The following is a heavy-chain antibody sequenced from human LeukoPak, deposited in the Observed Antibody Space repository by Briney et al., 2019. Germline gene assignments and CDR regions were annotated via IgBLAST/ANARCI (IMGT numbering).Heavy chain of an antibody. Sequence: GGSLRLSCAASGFTFSFYGIHWVRQAPGKGLEWVAFIQNDGSNKYYANSVRGRFTVSRDNSKNTLYLQMNSLRAEDTAFYHCVKDEIEGVIGAGPGYWGQGTLVTVSS. D-gene: IGHD1-26*01. J-gene: IGHJ4*02. V-gene: IGHV3-30*02. CDR2: IQNDGSNK. CDR1: GFTFSFYG. CDR3: VKDEIEGVIGAGPGY.